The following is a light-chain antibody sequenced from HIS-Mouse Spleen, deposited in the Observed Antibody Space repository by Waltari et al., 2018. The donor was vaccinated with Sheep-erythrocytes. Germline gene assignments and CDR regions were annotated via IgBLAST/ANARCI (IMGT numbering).Light chain of an antibody. V-gene: IGKV2-28*01. J-gene: IGKJ1*01. CDR2: LGS. CDR1: QSLLHSKGYNY. CDR3: MQALQTPWT. Sequence: DIVMTQSPLSLPVTPGEPASIPCRSSQSLLHSKGYNYLVWYLQKPGQSPQLLIYLGSNRASGVPDRFSGSGSGTDFTLKISRVEAEDVGVYYCMQALQTPWTFGQGTKVEIK.